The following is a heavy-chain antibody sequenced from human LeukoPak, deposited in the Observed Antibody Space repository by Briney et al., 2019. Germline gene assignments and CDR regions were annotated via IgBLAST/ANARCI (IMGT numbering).Heavy chain of an antibody. CDR3: ARADWSMLGY. V-gene: IGHV1-2*02. Sequence: ASVKVSCKASGYTFIVYYMHWVRQAPGQGLEWMGWINPNSGDTNFAQKFQGRVTMTRDTSISTVYMELSRLTSDDTAVYYCARADWSMLGYWGQGTLVTVSS. CDR2: INPNSGDT. J-gene: IGHJ4*02. CDR1: GYTFIVYY. D-gene: IGHD1-1*01.